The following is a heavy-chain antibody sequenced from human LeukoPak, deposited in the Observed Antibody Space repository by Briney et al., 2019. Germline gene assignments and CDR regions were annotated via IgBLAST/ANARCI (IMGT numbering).Heavy chain of an antibody. V-gene: IGHV3-23*01. CDR3: VKSRESSIWYSLGDY. CDR2: ITSSGGNT. Sequence: GGTLRLSCAASGFTFSSYGMSWVRQAPGKGLEWVSTITSSGGNTYYAQTVKGRFTISRDNSKNTMSLQMSSLRVEDTAVYYCVKSRESSIWYSLGDYWGQGTVVTVSS. D-gene: IGHD6-13*01. J-gene: IGHJ4*02. CDR1: GFTFSSYG.